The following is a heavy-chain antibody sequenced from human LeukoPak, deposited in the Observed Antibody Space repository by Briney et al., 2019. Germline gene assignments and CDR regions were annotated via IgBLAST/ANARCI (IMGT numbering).Heavy chain of an antibody. V-gene: IGHV3-23*01. D-gene: IGHD3-16*01. CDR2: ISGSGGRT. CDR3: ANLGGTLVDY. J-gene: IGHJ4*02. Sequence: GRSLRLSCAASGFTFTTYALHWVRQGPGTGLEWVSSISGSGGRTYYADSVKGRFTISRDNSKNTLDLQMNSLRTEDTAIYFCANLGGTLVDYWGQGTLVTVSS. CDR1: GFTFTTYA.